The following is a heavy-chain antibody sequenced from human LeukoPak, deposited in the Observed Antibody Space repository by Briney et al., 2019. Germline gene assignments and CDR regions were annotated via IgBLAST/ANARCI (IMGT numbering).Heavy chain of an antibody. CDR2: ISYDGSNK. CDR1: GFTFSSYG. V-gene: IGHV3-30*18. CDR3: AKDREQWLGGGFFDY. J-gene: IGHJ4*02. D-gene: IGHD6-19*01. Sequence: GRSLRLSCAASGFTFSSYGMHWVRQAPGKGLEWVAVISYDGSNKYYADSVKGRFTISRDNSKNTLYLQMNSPRAEDTAVYYCAKDREQWLGGGFFDYWGQGTLATVSS.